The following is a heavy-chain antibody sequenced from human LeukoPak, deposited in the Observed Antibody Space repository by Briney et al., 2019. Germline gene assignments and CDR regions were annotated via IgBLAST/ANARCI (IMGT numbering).Heavy chain of an antibody. CDR3: AKRSGYTTGWFFAF. CDR2: ISGSGDNT. D-gene: IGHD6-19*01. Sequence: GSLRLSCAASGFSFSSYAMSWVRQAPGKGLEWVSSISGSGDNTYYAESVKGRFTISRDNSKNTLFLQMNSLRAEDTAVFYCAKRSGYTTGWFFAFWGQGTLVTVSS. CDR1: GFSFSSYA. V-gene: IGHV3-23*01. J-gene: IGHJ4*02.